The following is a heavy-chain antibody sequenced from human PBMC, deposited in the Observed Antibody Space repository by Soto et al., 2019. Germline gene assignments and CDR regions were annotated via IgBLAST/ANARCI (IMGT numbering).Heavy chain of an antibody. Sequence: QVQLQQWGAGLLKPSETLSLTCAVLGGSFSGYYWSWIRQPPGKGLEWIGEINHSGSTNYNPSLKSRVTISVDTSKNQFSLKLRSVTAADTAVFYCARVVAAAVRSFQHWGQGTLVTVSS. V-gene: IGHV4-34*01. D-gene: IGHD6-13*01. J-gene: IGHJ1*01. CDR2: INHSGST. CDR1: GGSFSGYY. CDR3: ARVVAAAVRSFQH.